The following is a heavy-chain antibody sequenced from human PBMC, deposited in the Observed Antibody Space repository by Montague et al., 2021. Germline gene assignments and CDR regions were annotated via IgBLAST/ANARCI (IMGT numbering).Heavy chain of an antibody. D-gene: IGHD3-3*01. CDR2: TNHTDTT. Sequence: SETLSLTCDIYVDSFTDCYWGWNRKTPGPGQELNYVTNHTDTTNSNSTLNPRVPLSLDASKTHLSLSLQSVTAADTAVYYCVAIKLERKTRNYFEQWGPGILVSVSS. CDR1: VDSFTDCY. CDR3: VAIKLERKTRNYFEQ. J-gene: IGHJ4*02. V-gene: IGHV4-34*01.